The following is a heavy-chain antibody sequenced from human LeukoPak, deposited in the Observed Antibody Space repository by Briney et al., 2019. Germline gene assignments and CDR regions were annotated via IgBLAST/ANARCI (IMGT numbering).Heavy chain of an antibody. D-gene: IGHD1-14*01. CDR1: GFTFNNYA. CDR3: AKVSGGGLYYDGMDV. J-gene: IGHJ6*02. Sequence: GGSLRLSCAASGFTFNNYAMNWVRQAPGKGLEWVSVISGSGGTTYYADSVKGRFTIPRDSSKNTLYLQMNSLRAEDTAVYYCAKVSGGGLYYDGMDVWGQGTTVTVSS. V-gene: IGHV3-23*01. CDR2: ISGSGGTT.